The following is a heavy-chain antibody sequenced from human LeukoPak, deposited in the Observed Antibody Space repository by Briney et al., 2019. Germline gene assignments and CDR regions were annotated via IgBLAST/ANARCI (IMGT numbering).Heavy chain of an antibody. CDR1: GGSISSSNW. J-gene: IGHJ4*02. CDR2: IYHSGST. V-gene: IGHV4-4*02. D-gene: IGHD2-15*01. Sequence: SGTLSLTCAVSGGSISSSNWWSWVRQPPGKGLEWIGEIYHSGSTNYNPSLKSRVTISVDKSKNRFSLKLSSVTAADTAVYYCARYTYCSGGSCFDYWGQGTLVTVSS. CDR3: ARYTYCSGGSCFDY.